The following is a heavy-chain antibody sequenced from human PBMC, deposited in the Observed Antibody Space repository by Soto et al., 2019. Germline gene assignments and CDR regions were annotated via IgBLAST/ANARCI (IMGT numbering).Heavy chain of an antibody. CDR3: AHRQDTLWSSYYNGMDV. D-gene: IGHD3-10*01. Sequence: SGPTLVNPTQTLTLTCTFSGFSLSTSGVGVGWIRQPPGKALEWLALIYWNDDKRYGPSLKSRLTITKDTSKNQVVLTMTNMDPVDTATYYCAHRQDTLWSSYYNGMDVRGHGTTVTVSS. CDR1: GFSLSTSGVG. V-gene: IGHV2-5*01. J-gene: IGHJ6*02. CDR2: IYWNDDK.